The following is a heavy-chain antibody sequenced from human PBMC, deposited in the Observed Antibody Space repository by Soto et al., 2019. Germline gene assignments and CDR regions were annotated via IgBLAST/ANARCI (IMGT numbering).Heavy chain of an antibody. CDR3: ARDPLPTESSAP. Sequence: QVQLEESGPGLVKSSETLSLICRVSGASVRTNYWSWIRQPAGKGLEWIGRVYATGRSNYNPSLMNRATMSVDTSQNQFSLSLTSLTDADTATYYCARDPLPTESSAPWGRGILVTVSS. J-gene: IGHJ5*02. CDR2: VYATGRS. D-gene: IGHD3-22*01. V-gene: IGHV4-4*07. CDR1: GASVRTNY.